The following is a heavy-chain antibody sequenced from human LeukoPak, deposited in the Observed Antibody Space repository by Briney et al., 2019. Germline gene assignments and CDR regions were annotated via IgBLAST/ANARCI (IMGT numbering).Heavy chain of an antibody. CDR1: GFTFSSYG. CDR3: AKSPYYYGSGGGAFDI. Sequence: PGGSLRLSCAASGFTFSSYGMHWVRQAPGKGLEWVAFIRYDGSNKYYADSVKGRFTISRDNSKNTLYLQMNSLRAEDTAVYYCAKSPYYYGSGGGAFDIWGQGTMVTVSS. D-gene: IGHD3-10*01. CDR2: IRYDGSNK. V-gene: IGHV3-30*02. J-gene: IGHJ3*02.